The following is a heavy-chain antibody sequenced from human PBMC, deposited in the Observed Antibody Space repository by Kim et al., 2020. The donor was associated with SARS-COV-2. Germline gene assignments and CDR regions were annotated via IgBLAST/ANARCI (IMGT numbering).Heavy chain of an antibody. J-gene: IGHJ6*02. CDR1: GGSISSYY. CDR2: IYYSGST. D-gene: IGHD2-2*01. Sequence: ETLSLTCTVSGGSISSYYWSWIRQPPGKGLEWIGYIYYSGSTNYNPSLKSRVTISVDTSKNQFSLKLSSVTAADTAVYYCARMKLGYCSSTSCRAVGMDVWGQGTTVTVSS. CDR3: ARMKLGYCSSTSCRAVGMDV. V-gene: IGHV4-59*13.